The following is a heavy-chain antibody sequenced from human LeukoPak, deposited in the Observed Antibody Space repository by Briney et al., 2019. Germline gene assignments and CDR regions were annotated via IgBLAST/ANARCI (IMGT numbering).Heavy chain of an antibody. CDR3: TATENYYGSGTYFALDV. Sequence: GESLRLSCAASGFTFNNAWMYWVRQAPGKGLEWVGRIRSRSDGGTTDYAAPVKGRLTISRDDSKNTLYLQLNSLQTEDTGVYWCTATENYYGSGTYFALDVWGQGTTVTVSS. J-gene: IGHJ6*02. V-gene: IGHV3-15*01. D-gene: IGHD3-10*01. CDR2: IRSRSDGGTT. CDR1: GFTFNNAW.